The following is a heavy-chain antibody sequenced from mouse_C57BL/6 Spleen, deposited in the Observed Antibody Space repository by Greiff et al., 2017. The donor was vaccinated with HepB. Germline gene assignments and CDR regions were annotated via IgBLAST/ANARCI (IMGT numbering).Heavy chain of an antibody. D-gene: IGHD1-1*01. V-gene: IGHV1-9*01. Sequence: QVQLQPSGAELMKPGASVKLSCKATGYTFTGYWIEWVKQRPGHGLEWIGEILPGSSSTNYNEKFKGKATFTADTSSKTAYMQLSSLTTEDSATYYCARCYYGSSYDYFDYWGQGTTLTVSS. CDR1: GYTFTGYW. J-gene: IGHJ2*01. CDR2: ILPGSSST. CDR3: ARCYYGSSYDYFDY.